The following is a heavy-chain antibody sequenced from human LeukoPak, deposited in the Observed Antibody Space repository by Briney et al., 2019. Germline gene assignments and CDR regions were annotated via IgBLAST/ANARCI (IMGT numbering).Heavy chain of an antibody. CDR3: ARDTLPGVELATIIGY. V-gene: IGHV3-30*04. D-gene: IGHD5-24*01. CDR1: GFTFSSYA. Sequence: SGGSLRLSCAASGFTFSSYAMHWVRQAPGKGLEWVAVISYDGSNKYYADSVKGRFTISRDNSKNTLYLQMNSLRAEDTAVYYCARDTLPGVELATIIGYWGQGTLVNVAS. CDR2: ISYDGSNK. J-gene: IGHJ4*02.